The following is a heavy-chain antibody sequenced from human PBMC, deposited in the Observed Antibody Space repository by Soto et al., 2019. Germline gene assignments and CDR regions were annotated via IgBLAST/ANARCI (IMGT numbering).Heavy chain of an antibody. D-gene: IGHD3-10*01. V-gene: IGHV1-8*01. Sequence: ASVKVSCKASGYTFTSYDINWVRQATGQGLEWMGWMNPNSGNTGYAQKFQGRVAMTRNTSISTAYMELSSLRSEDTAVYYCARGGVFFFAAPTNPSDYWGQGTLVTVSS. CDR3: ARGGVFFFAAPTNPSDY. J-gene: IGHJ4*02. CDR2: MNPNSGNT. CDR1: GYTFTSYD.